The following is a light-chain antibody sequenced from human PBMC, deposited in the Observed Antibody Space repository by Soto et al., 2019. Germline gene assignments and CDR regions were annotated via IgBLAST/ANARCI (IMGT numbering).Light chain of an antibody. Sequence: QSALTQPASVSGSPGQSITISCTGTNSDVGGYNFVSWYQQHPDKAPKAIIYEGSKRPSGVSNRFSGSKSGNTASLTISGLQAEDEADYYCCSYAGSSTYVFGTGTKVTVL. CDR1: NSDVGGYNF. CDR2: EGS. J-gene: IGLJ1*01. CDR3: CSYAGSSTYV. V-gene: IGLV2-23*01.